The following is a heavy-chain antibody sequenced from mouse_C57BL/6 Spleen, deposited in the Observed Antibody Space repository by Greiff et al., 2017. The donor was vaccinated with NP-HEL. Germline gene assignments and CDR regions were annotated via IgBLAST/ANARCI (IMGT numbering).Heavy chain of an antibody. D-gene: IGHD3-1*01. V-gene: IGHV3-6*01. CDR3: ARRGYHFDY. CDR2: ISYDGSN. CDR1: GYSITSGYY. J-gene: IGHJ2*01. Sequence: EVKVEESGPGLVKPSQSLSLTCSVTGYSITSGYYWNWIRQFPGNKLEWMGYISYDGSNNYNPSLKNRISITRDTSKNQFFLKLNSVTTEDTATYYCARRGYHFDYWGQGTTLTVSS.